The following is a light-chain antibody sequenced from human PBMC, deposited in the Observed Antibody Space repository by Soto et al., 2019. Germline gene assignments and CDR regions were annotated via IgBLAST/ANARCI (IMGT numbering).Light chain of an antibody. CDR2: EVS. CDR1: NSDVGGYNY. CDR3: SSYTSISTLYV. Sequence: QSVLTQPASVSGSPGQSITISCTGTNSDVGGYNYGSWYQQHPGKAPELMIYEVSHRPSGVSNRFSGSKSDNTASLTISGLQAEDEADYYCSSYTSISTLYVFGTGTRSPS. V-gene: IGLV2-14*01. J-gene: IGLJ1*01.